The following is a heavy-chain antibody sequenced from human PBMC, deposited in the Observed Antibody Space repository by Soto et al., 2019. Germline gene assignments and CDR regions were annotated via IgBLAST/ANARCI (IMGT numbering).Heavy chain of an antibody. CDR2: INAGNGNT. D-gene: IGHD6-19*01. CDR3: ARGGGWYVWFDP. Sequence: ASVKVSCKASGYTFTSYAMQWVRQAPGQRLEWMGWINAGNGNTKYSQKFQGRVTITRDTSASTAYMELSSLRSEDTAVYYCARGGGWYVWFDPWGKGTLVTVSS. J-gene: IGHJ5*02. V-gene: IGHV1-3*01. CDR1: GYTFTSYA.